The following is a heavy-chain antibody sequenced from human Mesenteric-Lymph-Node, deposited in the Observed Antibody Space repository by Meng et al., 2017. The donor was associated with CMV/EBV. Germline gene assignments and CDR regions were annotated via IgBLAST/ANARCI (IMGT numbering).Heavy chain of an antibody. CDR3: AGGTNTSCYNFACYGMDV. CDR2: IKEDGSEK. CDR1: RFTFSSYW. Sequence: GESLKISCAASRFTFSSYWMSWVRQAPGKGLEWVANIKEDGSEKFYVDSVKGRFTISRDNSKNTLYLQMVSLRAEDTAVYFCAGGTNTSCYNFACYGMDVWGHGTTVTVSS. V-gene: IGHV3-7*03. D-gene: IGHD2-2*01. J-gene: IGHJ6*02.